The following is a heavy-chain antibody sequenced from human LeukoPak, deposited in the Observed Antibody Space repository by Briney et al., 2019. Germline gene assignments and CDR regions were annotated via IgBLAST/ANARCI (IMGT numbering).Heavy chain of an antibody. Sequence: GGSLRLSCAASGFTLSNSWIHWVRQAQGKGLVWVSRINSDGRTTTYEDSVKGRFTISRDNAKNTLYLQMNSLRAEDTAVYYCARAARADCTSPTCHSWLAPWGQGTQVTVSS. CDR3: ARAARADCTSPTCHSWLAP. V-gene: IGHV3-74*01. D-gene: IGHD2/OR15-2a*01. CDR1: GFTLSNSW. CDR2: INSDGRTT. J-gene: IGHJ5*02.